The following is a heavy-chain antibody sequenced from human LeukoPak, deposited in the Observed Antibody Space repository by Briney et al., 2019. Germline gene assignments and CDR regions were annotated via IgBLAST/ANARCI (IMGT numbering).Heavy chain of an antibody. D-gene: IGHD6-19*01. CDR2: IRSSTGTI. CDR3: AREKGSGSGWFGY. J-gene: IGHJ5*01. CDR1: GFTFSTHD. Sequence: GGSLRLSCVVTGFTFSTHDMHWLRQAPGKGLEWISCIRSSTGTIHYADSVQGRFTISRDNAKNSLYLQMSGLRDEDTAVYYCAREKGSGSGWFGYWGQGTLVTVS. V-gene: IGHV3-48*02.